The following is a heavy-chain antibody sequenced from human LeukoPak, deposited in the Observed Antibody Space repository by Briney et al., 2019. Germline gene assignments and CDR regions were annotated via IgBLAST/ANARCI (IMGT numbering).Heavy chain of an antibody. CDR1: GFTFSSYG. CDR2: IRYDGSNK. V-gene: IGHV3-30*02. CDR3: AKDATDYGEGRVGYYYYYMDV. Sequence: PGGSLRLSCAASGFTFSSYGMHWVRQAPGKGLEWVAFIRYDGSNKYYADSVKGRFTISRDNSKNTLYLQMNSLRAEDTAVYYCAKDATDYGEGRVGYYYYYMDVWGKGTTVTVSS. D-gene: IGHD4-17*01. J-gene: IGHJ6*03.